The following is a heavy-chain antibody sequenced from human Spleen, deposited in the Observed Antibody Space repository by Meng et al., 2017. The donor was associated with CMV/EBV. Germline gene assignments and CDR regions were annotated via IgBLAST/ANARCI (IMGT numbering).Heavy chain of an antibody. CDR1: CTFSSYA. V-gene: IGHV3-23*01. D-gene: IGHD3-3*01. J-gene: IGHJ5*02. CDR2: ISGSGGST. Sequence: CTFSSYAMSWGRQAPGKGMEWVSAISGSGGSTYYADSVKGRFTISRDNSKNTLYLQMNSLRAEDTAVYYCAKDLGSLEPPPNWFDPWGQGTLVTVSS. CDR3: AKDLGSLEPPPNWFDP.